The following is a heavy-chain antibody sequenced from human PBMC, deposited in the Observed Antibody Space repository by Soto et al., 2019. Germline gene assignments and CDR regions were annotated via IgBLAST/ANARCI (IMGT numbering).Heavy chain of an antibody. V-gene: IGHV4-4*02. CDR2: IYHSGST. Sequence: QVQLQESGPGLVKPSGTLSLTCAVSGDSISSSHWWSGVRQPPGKGLEWIGEIYHSGSTNYNPSLKSRVTISVDKSKNHFSLKLSSVTAADTAVYYCARTNSPGVEVADDDSWGQGTLVTVSS. D-gene: IGHD6-19*01. J-gene: IGHJ4*02. CDR3: ARTNSPGVEVADDDS. CDR1: GDSISSSHW.